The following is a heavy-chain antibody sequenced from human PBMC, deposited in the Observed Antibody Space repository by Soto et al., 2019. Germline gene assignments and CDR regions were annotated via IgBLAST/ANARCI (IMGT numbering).Heavy chain of an antibody. Sequence: ASVTVSCKASGYTFTDYFIHWVRQAPGQGFEWMGWINPKSRGTNYAQKFQGRVTMTRDTSNSTAYMELRGLKSDDTAVYYCARVTLKAGNWFDPWGQGTLCTVSS. CDR3: ARVTLKAGNWFDP. J-gene: IGHJ5*02. V-gene: IGHV1-2*02. CDR1: GYTFTDYF. CDR2: INPKSRGT.